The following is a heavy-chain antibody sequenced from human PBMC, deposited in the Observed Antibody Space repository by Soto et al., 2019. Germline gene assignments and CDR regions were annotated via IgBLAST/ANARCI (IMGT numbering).Heavy chain of an antibody. V-gene: IGHV5-51*01. CDR1: GYSFTSYW. J-gene: IGHJ6*02. CDR2: IHPGDSDT. D-gene: IGHD2-15*01. Sequence: GSLKISCEASGYSFTSYWIGWVRQMPWKGLEWMGIIHPGDSDTKYSPSFQGQVTISVDKSITTAYLQWSSLKASDTAMYYCARTPGPEVAASLEYYYFSGMDVWGQGTTVTVSS. CDR3: ARTPGPEVAASLEYYYFSGMDV.